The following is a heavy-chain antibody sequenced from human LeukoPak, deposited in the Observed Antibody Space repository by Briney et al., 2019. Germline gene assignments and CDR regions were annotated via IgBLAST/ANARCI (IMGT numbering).Heavy chain of an antibody. CDR2: IYTTGNT. CDR3: ARQGYTASHYFLAY. J-gene: IGHJ4*02. CDR1: SGSINSYY. V-gene: IGHV4-4*07. Sequence: ASETLSLTCTVSSGSINSYYWGWVRQPAGRGLEWIGRIYTTGNTNYNPSLKSRLTMSVDTSKRQFSLNLRSVTAADTAIYYCARQGYTASHYFLAYSSQGTLVTLSS. D-gene: IGHD3-16*02.